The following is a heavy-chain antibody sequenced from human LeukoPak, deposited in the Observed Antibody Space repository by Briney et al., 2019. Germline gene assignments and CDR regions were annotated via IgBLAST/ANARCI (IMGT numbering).Heavy chain of an antibody. Sequence: SETLSLTCTVSGGSISSYYWSWIRQPPGKGLEWIGYIYYSGSTNYNPSLKSRVTTPVDTSKNQFSLKLSSVTAADTAVYYCARSHSGTYPSVDYWGQGTLVAVSS. CDR2: IYYSGST. CDR3: ARSHSGTYPSVDY. CDR1: GGSISSYY. J-gene: IGHJ4*02. D-gene: IGHD1-26*01. V-gene: IGHV4-59*01.